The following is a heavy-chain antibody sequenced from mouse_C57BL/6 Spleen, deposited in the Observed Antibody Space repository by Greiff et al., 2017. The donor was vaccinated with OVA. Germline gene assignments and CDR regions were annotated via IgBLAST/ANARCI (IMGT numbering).Heavy chain of an antibody. J-gene: IGHJ3*01. CDR2: IDPEGGDT. D-gene: IGHD2-1*01. V-gene: IGHV14-1*01. CDR3: ITYYGNSWFAY. Sequence: EVQLQQSGAELVRPGASVKLSCTASGFNIKDYYMHWVKQRPEQGLEWIGRIDPEGGDTEYAPHFQGKDTITDDTSTNPAYQQLSSLTSEDTAVYYCITYYGNSWFAYWGQGTLVTVSA. CDR1: GFNIKDYY.